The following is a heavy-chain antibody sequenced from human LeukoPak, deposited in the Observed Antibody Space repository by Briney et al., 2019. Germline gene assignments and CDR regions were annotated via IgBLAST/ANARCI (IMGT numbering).Heavy chain of an antibody. Sequence: GASVKVSCKASAGTFSSYAISWVRQAPGQGLEWMGGIIPIFGTANYAQKFQGRVTITADESTSTAYMELSSLRAEDTAVYYCARRRGYSYGSLDYWGQGTLVTVSP. J-gene: IGHJ4*02. CDR3: ARRRGYSYGSLDY. CDR2: IIPIFGTA. D-gene: IGHD5-18*01. CDR1: AGTFSSYA. V-gene: IGHV1-69*01.